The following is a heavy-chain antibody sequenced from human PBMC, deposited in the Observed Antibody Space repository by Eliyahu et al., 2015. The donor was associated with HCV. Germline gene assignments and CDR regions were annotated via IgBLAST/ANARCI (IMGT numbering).Heavy chain of an antibody. D-gene: IGHD6-13*01. CDR2: ISYDGSNK. CDR1: GFTFXTYG. CDR3: AKDPQQLYYFDY. V-gene: IGHV3-30*18. Sequence: QVQLVESGGGVVQPGRSLXXSCXASGFTFXTYGMHWVRQAPGKGLEWVAVISYDGSNKYYAESVKGRFTISRDNSKNTLYLQVNSLRAEDTAVYYCAKDPQQLYYFDYWGQGTLVTVSS. J-gene: IGHJ4*02.